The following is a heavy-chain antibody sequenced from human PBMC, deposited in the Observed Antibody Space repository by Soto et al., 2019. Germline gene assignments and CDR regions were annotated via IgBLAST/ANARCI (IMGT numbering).Heavy chain of an antibody. CDR1: GFTFSDYY. V-gene: IGHV3-11*01. Sequence: PGGSLRLSCAASGFTFSDYYMSWIRQAPGKGLEWVSYISTSGSTIYYADSVKGRFTVSRDNAKNSLYLQMNILRAEDTDLYYCAREGVSCTGTTGHGVGGLDVWGQGTTVTVSS. CDR3: AREGVSCTGTTGHGVGGLDV. CDR2: ISTSGSTI. J-gene: IGHJ6*02. D-gene: IGHD2-8*02.